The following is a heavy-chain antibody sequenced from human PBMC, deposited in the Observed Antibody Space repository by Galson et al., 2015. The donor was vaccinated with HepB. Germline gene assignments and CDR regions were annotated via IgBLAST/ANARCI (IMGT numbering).Heavy chain of an antibody. D-gene: IGHD5-18*01. V-gene: IGHV3-48*02. Sequence: SLRLSCAASGFTFSYYSMNWVRQAPGKGLDWISYISSSSYTIYYADSVRGRFTISRDNAKNSLYLQMNSLRDEDTAVYYCARDQSYGTYNYYMDVWGKGTTVTVSS. CDR2: ISSSSYTI. J-gene: IGHJ6*03. CDR1: GFTFSYYS. CDR3: ARDQSYGTYNYYMDV.